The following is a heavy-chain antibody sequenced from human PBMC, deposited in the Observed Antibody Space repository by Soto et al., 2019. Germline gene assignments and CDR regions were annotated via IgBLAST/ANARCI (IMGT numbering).Heavy chain of an antibody. D-gene: IGHD2-15*01. J-gene: IGHJ3*02. V-gene: IGHV3-33*08. CDR3: ALDDFRCSGGSRYMPTALDI. CDR2: IWYDGSNK. CDR1: GVTFSSYG. Sequence: LRLSCAVSGVTFSSYGVRRVRKAPGKGLEKVAVIWYDGSNKYYAYSVKGRFTISRDNSKNTLYLQMNSLRAEDTAVYYCALDDFRCSGGSRYMPTALDIWGQGTMVTVSS.